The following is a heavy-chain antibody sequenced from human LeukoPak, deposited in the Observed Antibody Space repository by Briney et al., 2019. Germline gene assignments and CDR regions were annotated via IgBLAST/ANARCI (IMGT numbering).Heavy chain of an antibody. CDR2: IYYNGNT. D-gene: IGHD5-24*01. V-gene: IGHV4-59*08. Sequence: SETLSLTCTVSGGSISSYYWSWIRQPPGKGLEWIGYIYYNGNTNYNPSLKSRVTMSVDTSNNHFSLNLSSVTAADTAVYFCARQERGWLRSDGAFEIWGQGTMVTVSS. CDR3: ARQERGWLRSDGAFEI. J-gene: IGHJ3*02. CDR1: GGSISSYY.